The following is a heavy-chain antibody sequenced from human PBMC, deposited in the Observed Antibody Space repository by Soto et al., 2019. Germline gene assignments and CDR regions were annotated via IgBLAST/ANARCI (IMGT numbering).Heavy chain of an antibody. CDR2: ISSSSSYI. Sequence: GGSLRLSCAASGFTFSSYSMNWVRQAPGKGLEWVSSISSSSSYIYYADSVKGRFTISRDNAKNSLYLQMNSLRAEDTAVYYCARDLPDCSGGSCYSDMDVWGNGTTVTVSS. D-gene: IGHD2-15*01. J-gene: IGHJ6*03. CDR3: ARDLPDCSGGSCYSDMDV. V-gene: IGHV3-21*01. CDR1: GFTFSSYS.